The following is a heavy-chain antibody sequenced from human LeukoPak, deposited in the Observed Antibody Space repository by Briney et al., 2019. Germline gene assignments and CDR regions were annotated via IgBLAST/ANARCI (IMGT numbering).Heavy chain of an antibody. CDR3: ARSPRRDGYNLFDY. Sequence: ASVKVSCKASGYTFTGYYMHWVRQAPGQGLEWMGWINPNSGGTNYAQKFQGRVTMTRDTSISTAYMELSRLRSDGTAVYYCARSPRRDGYNLFDYWGQGTLVTVSS. CDR2: INPNSGGT. J-gene: IGHJ4*02. CDR1: GYTFTGYY. V-gene: IGHV1-2*02. D-gene: IGHD5-24*01.